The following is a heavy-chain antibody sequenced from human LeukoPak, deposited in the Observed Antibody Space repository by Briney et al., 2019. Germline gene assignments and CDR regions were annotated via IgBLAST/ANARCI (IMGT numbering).Heavy chain of an antibody. V-gene: IGHV3-23*01. CDR3: AKDGGLWVSAHWGDS. J-gene: IGHJ4*02. Sequence: GGSLRLSCAASGFTFSSYTMGWVRQAPGKGLEWVSTITTSDGNTYYADSVKGRFTVSRDNSKNTLFLQMNSLRAEDTAVYYCAKDGGLWVSAHWGDSWGRGTLVTVSS. D-gene: IGHD7-27*01. CDR2: ITTSDGNT. CDR1: GFTFSSYT.